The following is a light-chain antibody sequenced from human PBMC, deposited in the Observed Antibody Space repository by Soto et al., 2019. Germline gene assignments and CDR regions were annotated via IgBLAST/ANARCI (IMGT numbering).Light chain of an antibody. CDR3: QAWDSTTAHVV. CDR2: QDS. J-gene: IGLJ2*01. Sequence: VVTQPPSVSVSPGQTASITCSGAKLGDKYACWYQQKPGQSPVLVIYQDSKRPSGIPERISGSNSGNTATLTISGTQSMDEADYYCQAWDSTTAHVVFGGGTKLTVL. V-gene: IGLV3-1*01. CDR1: KLGDKY.